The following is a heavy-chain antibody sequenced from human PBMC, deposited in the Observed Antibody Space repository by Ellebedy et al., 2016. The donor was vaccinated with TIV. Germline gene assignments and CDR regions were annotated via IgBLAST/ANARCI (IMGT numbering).Heavy chain of an antibody. CDR3: ARWKIAAAGTWAFDI. J-gene: IGHJ3*02. Sequence: GGSLRLSXEASGFTFSSYSMNWVRQAPGKGLEWVSSIITISDYIYYADSVKGRFTISRDNAKNSLYLQMNSLRAEDTAVYYCARWKIAAAGTWAFDIWGQGTMVTVSS. CDR1: GFTFSSYS. V-gene: IGHV3-21*04. D-gene: IGHD6-13*01. CDR2: IITISDYI.